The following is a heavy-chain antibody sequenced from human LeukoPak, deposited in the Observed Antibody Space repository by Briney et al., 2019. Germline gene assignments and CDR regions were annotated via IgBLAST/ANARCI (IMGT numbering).Heavy chain of an antibody. CDR3: AKGDWLDY. CDR2: ISWNSGSI. D-gene: IGHD1-26*01. CDR1: GFSFYDFA. V-gene: IGHV3-9*01. Sequence: GRSLRLSCAASGFSFYDFAMHWVRQAPGRGLEWVSGISWNSGSITYADSVKGRFTISRDNAKSSLYLQMDSLRTEDTALYYCAKGDWLDYWGQGTLVTVSS. J-gene: IGHJ4*02.